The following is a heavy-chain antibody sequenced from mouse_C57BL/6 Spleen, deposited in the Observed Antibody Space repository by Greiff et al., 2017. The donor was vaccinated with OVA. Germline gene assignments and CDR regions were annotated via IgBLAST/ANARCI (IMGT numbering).Heavy chain of an antibody. CDR3: ARPGGSSYPHWYFDV. J-gene: IGHJ1*03. D-gene: IGHD1-1*01. V-gene: IGHV5-17*01. Sequence: EVQVVESGGGLVKPGGSLKLSCAASGFTFSDYGMHWVRQAPEKGLEWVAYISSGSSTIYYADTVKGRFTISRDNAKNTLFLQMTSLRSEDTAMYYCARPGGSSYPHWYFDVWGTGTTVTVSS. CDR1: GFTFSDYG. CDR2: ISSGSSTI.